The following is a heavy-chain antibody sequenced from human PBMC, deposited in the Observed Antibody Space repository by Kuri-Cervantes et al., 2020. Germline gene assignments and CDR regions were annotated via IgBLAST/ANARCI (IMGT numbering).Heavy chain of an antibody. CDR2: IYPGDSDT. CDR1: GYTFTCYG. D-gene: IGHD3-10*01. CDR3: ARHGNMVREPAHY. V-gene: IGHV5-51*01. Sequence: KVSCKASGYTFTCYGISWVRQMPGKGLEWMGIIYPGDSDTRYSPSFQGQVTISADKSISTAYLQWSSLKASDTAMYYCARHGNMVREPAHYWGQGTLVTVSS. J-gene: IGHJ4*02.